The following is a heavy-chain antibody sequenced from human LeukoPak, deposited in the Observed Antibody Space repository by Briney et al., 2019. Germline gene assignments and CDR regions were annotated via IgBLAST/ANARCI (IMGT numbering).Heavy chain of an antibody. J-gene: IGHJ6*03. D-gene: IGHD2-2*02. V-gene: IGHV5-51*01. CDR2: IYPRDSDT. CDR3: ARLGGFGCSSTSCYTGSYYYYYYMDV. Sequence: GESLKISCKGSGYKFTNYWIAWVRQMPGQGLEWLGIIYPRDSDTRYSPSFQGQVTISADKSISTAYLQWSSLKASDTAMYYCARLGGFGCSSTSCYTGSYYYYYYMDVWGKGTTVTVSS. CDR1: GYKFTNYW.